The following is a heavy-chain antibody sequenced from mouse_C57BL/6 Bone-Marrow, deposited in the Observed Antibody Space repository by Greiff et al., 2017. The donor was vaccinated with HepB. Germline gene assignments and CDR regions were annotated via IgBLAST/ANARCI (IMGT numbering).Heavy chain of an antibody. V-gene: IGHV1-72*01. Sequence: QVQLKQSGAELVRPGASVKMSCKASGYTFTSYWMHWVKQRPGRGLEWIGRIDPNSGGTKYNEKFKSKATLTVDKPSSTAYMQLSSLTSEDSAVYYCAREDGITTAFDYWGQGTTLTVSS. J-gene: IGHJ2*01. CDR1: GYTFTSYW. CDR3: AREDGITTAFDY. CDR2: IDPNSGGT. D-gene: IGHD1-1*01.